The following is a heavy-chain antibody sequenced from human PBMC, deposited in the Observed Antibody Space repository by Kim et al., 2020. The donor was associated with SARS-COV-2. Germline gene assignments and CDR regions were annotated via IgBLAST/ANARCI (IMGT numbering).Heavy chain of an antibody. V-gene: IGHV3-23*01. J-gene: IGHJ4*02. CDR1: GFTFSSYA. CDR3: AKLGAAGYSYGLFDY. CDR2: ISGSGGST. D-gene: IGHD5-18*01. Sequence: GGSLRLSCAASGFTFSSYAMSWVRQAPGKGLEWVSAISGSGGSTYYADSVKGRSTISRDNSKNTLYLQMNSLRAEDTAVYYCAKLGAAGYSYGLFDYWGQGTLVTVSS.